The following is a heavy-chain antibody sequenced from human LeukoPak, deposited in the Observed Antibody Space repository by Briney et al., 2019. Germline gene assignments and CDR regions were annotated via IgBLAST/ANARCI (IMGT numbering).Heavy chain of an antibody. J-gene: IGHJ2*01. CDR2: ISVSGGTT. Sequence: PPGASLSLARAASGFSVSNSVISWVRPGPGKGLEWVLGISVSGGTTYYADAVKGPFTVSRNNSEDTLSLQMSSLRAEDTAIYYCAKALKPRGFNWYFGLWGRGTLVAVSS. CDR3: AKALKPRGFNWYFGL. V-gene: IGHV3-23*01. D-gene: IGHD3-10*01. CDR1: GFSVSNSV.